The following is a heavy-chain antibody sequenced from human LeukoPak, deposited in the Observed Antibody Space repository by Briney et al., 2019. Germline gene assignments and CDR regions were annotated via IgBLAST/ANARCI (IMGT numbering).Heavy chain of an antibody. D-gene: IGHD6-19*01. V-gene: IGHV3-53*01. J-gene: IGHJ4*02. CDR3: ARDCCNSAWYND. Sequence: GGSLRLSCAASGFTVSSNFMTWVRQAPGKGLEWVSFIYSGSNTYYADSVKGRFTISRDNSKNTLYLQMNSLRAEDTAVYYCARDCCNSAWYNDWGQGTLVTVSS. CDR1: GFTVSSNF. CDR2: IYSGSNT.